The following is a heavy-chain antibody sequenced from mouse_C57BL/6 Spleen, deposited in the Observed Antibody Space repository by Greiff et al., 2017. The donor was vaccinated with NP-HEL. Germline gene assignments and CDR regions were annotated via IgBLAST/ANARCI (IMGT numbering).Heavy chain of an antibody. V-gene: IGHV1-82*01. J-gene: IGHJ4*01. Sequence: QVQLQQSGPELVKPGASVKISCKASGYAFSSSWMNWVEQRPGKGLEWIGRIYPGDGDTNYNGKFKGKATLTADKSSSTAYMQLSSLTSEDSAVYFCAREGDAMDYWGQGTSVTVSS. CDR2: IYPGDGDT. CDR1: GYAFSSSW. CDR3: AREGDAMDY.